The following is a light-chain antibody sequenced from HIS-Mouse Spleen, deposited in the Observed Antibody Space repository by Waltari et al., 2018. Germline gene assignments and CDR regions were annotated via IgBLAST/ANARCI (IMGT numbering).Light chain of an antibody. Sequence: IQMTPSSSTLSASVGDSVTITCRASQSISSWLAWYQQKPGKAPKLLIYKASSLESGVPSRFSGSGSGTEFTLTISSLQPDDFATYYCQQYNSYSLYTFGQGTKLEIK. CDR1: QSISSW. J-gene: IGKJ2*01. V-gene: IGKV1-5*03. CDR3: QQYNSYSLYT. CDR2: KAS.